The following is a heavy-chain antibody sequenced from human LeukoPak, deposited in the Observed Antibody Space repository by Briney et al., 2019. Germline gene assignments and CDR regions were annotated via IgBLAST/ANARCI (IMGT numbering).Heavy chain of an antibody. CDR3: ARLYCTRGSCSSYYDY. D-gene: IGHD2-15*01. V-gene: IGHV3-7*05. Sequence: GGSLRLSCAASEFTFSSYWMTWVRQPPGKGLEWVANINQDGSQGLYVDSVKGRFTISRDNAKNSLNLQMNSLRAEDTAVYYCARLYCTRGSCSSYYDYWAREPWSPSPQ. CDR1: EFTFSSYW. CDR2: INQDGSQG. J-gene: IGHJ4*02.